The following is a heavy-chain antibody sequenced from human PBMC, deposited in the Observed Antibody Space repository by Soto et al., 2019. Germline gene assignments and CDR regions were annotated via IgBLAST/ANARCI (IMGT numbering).Heavy chain of an antibody. CDR1: GYTFSNYG. CDR3: ARHRGYNWNYGWFDP. V-gene: IGHV1-18*01. D-gene: IGHD1-7*01. Sequence: QVQLVQSGAEVKKPGASVKVSCKASGYTFSNYGISWVRQAPGQGLEWMGRVSPYNGNTNYEQKLQGRVTMTTDTSTSTAYMELRSLRSDDTAVYYCARHRGYNWNYGWFDPWGQGTLVTVSS. J-gene: IGHJ5*02. CDR2: VSPYNGNT.